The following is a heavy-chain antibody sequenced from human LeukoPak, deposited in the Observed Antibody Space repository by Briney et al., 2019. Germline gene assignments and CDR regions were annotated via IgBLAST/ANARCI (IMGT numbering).Heavy chain of an antibody. CDR3: AKEGLSSLDYYYYYMDV. CDR1: GFTFSRYG. J-gene: IGHJ6*03. V-gene: IGHV3-33*06. D-gene: IGHD6-13*01. Sequence: PGRSLRLSCAASGFTFSRYGMHWVRQAPGKGLEWVAVIWYDGSNKYYADSVKGRFTISRDNSKNTLYLQMNSLRAEDTAVYYCAKEGLSSLDYYYYYMDVWGKGTTVTVSS. CDR2: IWYDGSNK.